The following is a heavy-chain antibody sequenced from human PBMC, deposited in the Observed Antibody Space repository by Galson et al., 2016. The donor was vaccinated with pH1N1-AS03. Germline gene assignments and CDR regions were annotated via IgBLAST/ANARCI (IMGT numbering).Heavy chain of an antibody. J-gene: IGHJ5*02. V-gene: IGHV4-39*01. CDR1: ISSSRFY. CDR2: IYYSGTT. CDR3: AREDSNPWITNYWLDP. Sequence: ISSSRFYWGWIRQPPGKGLEWIGSIYYSGTTYYTSSLKSRATISVDTSKNEFSLRLTSVAAADTAVYFCAREDSNPWITNYWLDPWGPGTLVTVSS. D-gene: IGHD1-1*01.